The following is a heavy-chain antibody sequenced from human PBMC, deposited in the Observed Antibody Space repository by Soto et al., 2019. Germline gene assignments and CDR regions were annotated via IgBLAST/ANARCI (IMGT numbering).Heavy chain of an antibody. CDR1: GGSISSGDYY. J-gene: IGHJ4*02. D-gene: IGHD6-13*01. CDR3: VREGSSSWYYFDY. Sequence: QVQLQESGPGLVKPSQTLSLTCTVSGGSISSGDYYWSWIRQPPGKGLEWIGYIYYSGSTYYNPSLKSRVTISVDMSKNQFSLNLSSVTAADTAVYYCVREGSSSWYYFDYWGQGTLVTVSS. V-gene: IGHV4-30-4*01. CDR2: IYYSGST.